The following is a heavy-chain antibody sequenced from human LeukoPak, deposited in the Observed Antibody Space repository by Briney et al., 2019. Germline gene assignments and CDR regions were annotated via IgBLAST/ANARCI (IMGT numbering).Heavy chain of an antibody. V-gene: IGHV3-33*06. D-gene: IGHD5-24*01. J-gene: IGHJ4*02. CDR2: IWYDGSKK. CDR3: VKDDGRVKGHIDY. Sequence: GESLKISCAASGFTFTNYGMHWVHQAPGKELEWVAVIWYDGSKKYYADSVKGRFTISRDNSKNTVYMQMNSMRVEDTAVYYCVKDDGRVKGHIDYWGQGTPVTVS. CDR1: GFTFTNYG.